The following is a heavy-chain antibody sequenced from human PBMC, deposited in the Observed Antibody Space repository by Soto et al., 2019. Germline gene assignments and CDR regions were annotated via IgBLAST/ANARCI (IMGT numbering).Heavy chain of an antibody. CDR1: GFTFSSYG. CDR2: ISKDGSNK. D-gene: IGHD3-16*02. J-gene: IGHJ4*02. Sequence: QVQLVESGGGVVQPGRSLRLSCAASGFTFSSYGMHWVRQAPGKGLEWVAVISKDGSNKYYADSVKGRFTISRDNSKNALYLQMNRLRAEDTAVYYCAKPPGSGLRLGVISLWGFDYGGQGTLVTVSS. V-gene: IGHV3-30*18. CDR3: AKPPGSGLRLGVISLWGFDY.